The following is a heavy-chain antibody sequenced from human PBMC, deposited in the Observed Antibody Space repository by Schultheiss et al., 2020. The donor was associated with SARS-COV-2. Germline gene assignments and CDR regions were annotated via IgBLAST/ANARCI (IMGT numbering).Heavy chain of an antibody. V-gene: IGHV4-59*12. CDR1: GGSISSYY. J-gene: IGHJ4*02. D-gene: IGHD1/OR15-1a*01. CDR2: IYHSGST. Sequence: SETLSLTCTVSGGSISSYYWSWIRQPPGKGLEWIGSIYHSGSTNYNPSLKSRVTISVDTSKNQFSLKLSSVTAADTAVYYCARATGQQPFDYWGQGTLVTVSS. CDR3: ARATGQQPFDY.